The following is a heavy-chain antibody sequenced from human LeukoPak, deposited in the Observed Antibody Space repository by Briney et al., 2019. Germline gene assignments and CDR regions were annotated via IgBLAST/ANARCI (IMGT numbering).Heavy chain of an antibody. CDR2: INPNSGGT. D-gene: IGHD1/OR15-1a*01. CDR1: GYTFTGYY. V-gene: IGHV1-2*02. Sequence: AASVKVSCKASGYTFTGYYMHWVRQAPGQGLEWMGWINPNSGGTNYAQKFQGRVTMTRDTSISTAYMELSRLRSDDTAVYYCARASTITGTFDYWGQGTLVTVSS. J-gene: IGHJ4*02. CDR3: ARASTITGTFDY.